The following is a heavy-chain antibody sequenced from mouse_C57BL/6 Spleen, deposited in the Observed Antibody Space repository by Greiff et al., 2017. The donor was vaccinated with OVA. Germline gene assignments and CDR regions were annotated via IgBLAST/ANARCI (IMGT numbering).Heavy chain of an antibody. J-gene: IGHJ4*01. V-gene: IGHV1-59*01. CDR2: IDPSDSYT. CDR3: ARSGTDYGNPYYAMDY. D-gene: IGHD2-1*01. CDR1: GYTFTSYW. Sequence: QVQLQQSGAELVRPGTSVKLSCKASGYTFTSYWMHWVKQRPGQGLEWIGVIDPSDSYTNYNQKFKGKATLTVDTSSSTAYMQLSSLTSEDSAVYYCARSGTDYGNPYYAMDYWGQGTSVTVSS.